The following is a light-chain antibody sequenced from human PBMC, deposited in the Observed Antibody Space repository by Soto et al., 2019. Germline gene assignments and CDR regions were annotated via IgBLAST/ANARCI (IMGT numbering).Light chain of an antibody. Sequence: DIQMTQSPSSLSASVGDRVTITCRASQSISIYLNWYQQTPGKAPKLLIYGASTLQSGVPSRFSVSGSXTXXXXXXXXXXXXDXATYYCQQTSXXPWTFGQGTKVE. CDR2: GAS. CDR1: QSISIY. V-gene: IGKV1-39*01. CDR3: QQTSXXPWT. J-gene: IGKJ1*01.